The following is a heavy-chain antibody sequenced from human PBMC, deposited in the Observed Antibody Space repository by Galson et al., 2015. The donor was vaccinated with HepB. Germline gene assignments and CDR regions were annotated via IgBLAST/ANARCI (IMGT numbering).Heavy chain of an antibody. D-gene: IGHD2-2*01. CDR1: GFTFSSYW. CDR3: ARDSPLPYCSSTSCYRRY. Sequence: SLRLSCAASGFTFSSYWMSWVRQAPGKGLEWVANIKQDGSEKYYVDSVKGRFTISRDNAKNSLYLQMNSLRAEDTAVYYCARDSPLPYCSSTSCYRRYWGQGTLVTVSS. CDR2: IKQDGSEK. V-gene: IGHV3-7*03. J-gene: IGHJ4*02.